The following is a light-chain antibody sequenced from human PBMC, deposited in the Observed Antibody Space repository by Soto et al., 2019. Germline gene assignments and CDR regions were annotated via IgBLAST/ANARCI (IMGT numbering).Light chain of an antibody. CDR2: AAS. J-gene: IGKJ1*01. Sequence: DIQMTQSPSSLSASVGDRVTITCRASQIISSSLNWYQQKPGEAPKLLIYAASNWQSGVPSSFSGSGSGTDFTLTISSLQPEDFATYYCQQSYSNPRTFGQGTKVEIK. V-gene: IGKV1-39*01. CDR1: QIISSS. CDR3: QQSYSNPRT.